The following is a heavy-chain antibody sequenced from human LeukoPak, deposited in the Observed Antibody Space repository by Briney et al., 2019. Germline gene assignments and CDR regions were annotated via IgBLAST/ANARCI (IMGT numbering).Heavy chain of an antibody. D-gene: IGHD6-6*01. J-gene: IGHJ4*02. Sequence: ASVTVSCKASGGTFSSYAVSWVRQAPGQGLEWMGGIIPIFGTANYAQKFQGRVTITADESTNTAYMELSSLRSEDTAVYYCARGAPSVAAPGSFDYWGQGTLVTVSS. CDR1: GGTFSSYA. CDR3: ARGAPSVAAPGSFDY. CDR2: IIPIFGTA. V-gene: IGHV1-69*13.